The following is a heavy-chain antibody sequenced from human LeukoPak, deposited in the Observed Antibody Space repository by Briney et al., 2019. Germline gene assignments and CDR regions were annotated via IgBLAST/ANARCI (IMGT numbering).Heavy chain of an antibody. CDR1: GFTFSSSW. CDR2: IKQDGSEK. J-gene: IGHJ4*02. V-gene: IGHV3-7*03. Sequence: GGSLRLSCAASGFTFSSSWMSWVRQAPGKGLEWVANIKQDGSEKYYVDSVKGRFTISRENAKNSLYLQMNSLRAEDTAVYYCVRDKVGFDYWGQGTLVTVSS. CDR3: VRDKVGFDY.